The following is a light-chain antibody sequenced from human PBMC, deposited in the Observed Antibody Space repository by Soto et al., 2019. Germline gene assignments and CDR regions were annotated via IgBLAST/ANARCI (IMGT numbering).Light chain of an antibody. J-gene: IGLJ1*01. CDR2: DVS. V-gene: IGLV2-14*01. CDR1: SSDVGGSNY. CDR3: SSCTSSSTYV. Sequence: QSALTQPASVSGSPGQSITISCTGTSSDVGGSNYVSWYQQHPGKAPKLIISDVSYRPSGVSNRFSGSKSGNTASLTISGLQVEDEADYYCSSCTSSSTYVFGTGTKVTVL.